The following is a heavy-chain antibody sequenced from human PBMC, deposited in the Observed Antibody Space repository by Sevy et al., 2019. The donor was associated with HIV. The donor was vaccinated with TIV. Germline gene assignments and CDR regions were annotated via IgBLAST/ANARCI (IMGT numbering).Heavy chain of an antibody. V-gene: IGHV3-30-3*01. D-gene: IGHD4-17*01. CDR1: GFTFSSYA. CDR3: ARDQHDYAGNVRTGWFDP. CDR2: ISYDGTNK. J-gene: IGHJ5*02. Sequence: GGSLRLSCAASGFTFSSYAMHWVRQAPGKGLEWVAVISYDGTNKYYADSVKGRFTISRDNSKKILYVQMNSLRGEDTAVCYCARDQHDYAGNVRTGWFDPWGQGTLVTVSS.